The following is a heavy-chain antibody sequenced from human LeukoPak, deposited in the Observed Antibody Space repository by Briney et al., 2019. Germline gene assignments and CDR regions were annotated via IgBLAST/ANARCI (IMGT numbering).Heavy chain of an antibody. CDR3: ARHYSSSRWFFDY. J-gene: IGHJ4*02. Sequence: SETLSLTCTVSGGSISSSSYYWAWIRQPPGKGLEWIESIYNSGSTYYNPSPESRVTISVDTSKNQFSLKLSSVTAADTAVYSCARHYSSSRWFFDYLGQGTLVTVSS. CDR2: IYNSGST. CDR1: GGSISSSSYY. D-gene: IGHD6-13*01. V-gene: IGHV4-39*01.